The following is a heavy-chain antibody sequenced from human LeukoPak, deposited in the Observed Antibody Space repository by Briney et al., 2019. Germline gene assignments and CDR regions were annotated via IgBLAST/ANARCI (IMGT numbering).Heavy chain of an antibody. Sequence: SETLSLTCNVSGGSISSGGYSWSWIRQHPGKGLEWIGNIYHSGSTYYNPSLKSQVTISVDTSKNQFSLKLSSVAAADTAVYYCARDITMTPPAAGDFDIWGQGTTVIVSS. CDR2: IYHSGST. J-gene: IGHJ3*02. CDR1: GGSISSGGYS. D-gene: IGHD3-22*01. V-gene: IGHV4-31*01. CDR3: ARDITMTPPAAGDFDI.